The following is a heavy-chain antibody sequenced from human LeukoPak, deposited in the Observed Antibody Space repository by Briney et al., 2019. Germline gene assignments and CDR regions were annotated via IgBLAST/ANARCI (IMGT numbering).Heavy chain of an antibody. CDR2: ISGSGDST. CDR1: GFTFSNYA. Sequence: GGSLRLSCAASGFTFSNYAMRWVRQAPGKGLEWISGISGSGDSTYYADSVKGRFTISRDNSKNTLYLQMNSLRAEDTAVYYCARRSGIAVAGAFDYWGQGTLVTVSS. CDR3: ARRSGIAVAGAFDY. V-gene: IGHV3-23*01. D-gene: IGHD6-19*01. J-gene: IGHJ4*02.